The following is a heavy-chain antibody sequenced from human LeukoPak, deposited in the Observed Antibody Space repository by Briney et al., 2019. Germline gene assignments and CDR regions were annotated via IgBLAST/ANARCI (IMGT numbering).Heavy chain of an antibody. J-gene: IGHJ5*02. CDR1: GFTFSSYA. V-gene: IGHV3-23*01. Sequence: GGSPRLSRAASGFTFSSYAISWVRQAPGEGLEWVLTVSGSNGNTHYADSVKGRFTISRDNSKNTLYLQMNSLRAEDTAVYYCVRESPVAAVGRSWFDPWGQGTLVTVSS. D-gene: IGHD6-13*01. CDR3: VRESPVAAVGRSWFDP. CDR2: VSGSNGNT.